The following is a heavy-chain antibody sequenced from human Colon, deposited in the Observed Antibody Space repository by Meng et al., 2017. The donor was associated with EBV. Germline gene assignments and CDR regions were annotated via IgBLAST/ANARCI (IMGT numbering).Heavy chain of an antibody. V-gene: IGHV4-34*01. D-gene: IGHD3-10*01. CDR3: ARRGPSGNFSP. CDR1: GGSFRAYY. CDR2: IDHRGNT. J-gene: IGHJ5*02. Sequence: VQLLAWGSGRLRPPGTLSPSYPVYGGSFRAYYWPWIRHPPGKGLEWIGEIDHRGNTKYNPSLKSRVTISLDTSKKQFSLKVSSVTAADSAVYYCARRGPSGNFSPWSQGALVTVSS.